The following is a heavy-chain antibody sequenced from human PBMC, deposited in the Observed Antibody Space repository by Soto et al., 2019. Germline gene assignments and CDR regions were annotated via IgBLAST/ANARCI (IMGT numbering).Heavy chain of an antibody. CDR2: MSISGST. V-gene: IGHV4-4*07. CDR1: GASITGYY. D-gene: IGHD3-16*01. J-gene: IGHJ4*02. CDR3: ARGMTPPGAPAWYYFDS. Sequence: QVQLQESGPGLVKPSETLSLTCTVSGASITGYYWSWIRQPAGKGLELIGRMSISGSTNYNPTLRSRVTMSVDVAKNQFSLRLTSVTAAETALYYCARGMTPPGAPAWYYFDSWGQGTLVTVSS.